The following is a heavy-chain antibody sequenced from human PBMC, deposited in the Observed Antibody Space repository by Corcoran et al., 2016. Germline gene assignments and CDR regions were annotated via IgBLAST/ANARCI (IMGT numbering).Heavy chain of an antibody. D-gene: IGHD3-3*01. CDR2: INHSGST. CDR3: ARGLVVWSGYYLSDYFDY. CDR1: GGSFSGYY. Sequence: QVQLQQWGAGLLKPSETLSLTCAVYGGSFSGYYWSWIRQPPGTGLEWIGEINHSGSTNYNPSLKSRVTISVDTSKNQFSLKLSSVTAADTAVYYCARGLVVWSGYYLSDYFDYWGQGTLVTVSS. V-gene: IGHV4-34*01. J-gene: IGHJ4*02.